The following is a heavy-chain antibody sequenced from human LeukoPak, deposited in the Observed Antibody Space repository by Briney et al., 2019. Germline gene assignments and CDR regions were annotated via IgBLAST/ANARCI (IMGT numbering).Heavy chain of an antibody. J-gene: IGHJ4*02. V-gene: IGHV3-23*01. D-gene: IGHD6-13*01. CDR3: AKEGGAAGHFDY. Sequence: GGSLRLSCAASGFTSSSYAMSWVRQAPGKGLEWVSAISGSGGSTYYADSVKGRYTISRDNSKNTRYLQMNRLRAEDTAVYYCAKEGGAAGHFDYWGQGTLVTVSS. CDR1: GFTSSSYA. CDR2: ISGSGGST.